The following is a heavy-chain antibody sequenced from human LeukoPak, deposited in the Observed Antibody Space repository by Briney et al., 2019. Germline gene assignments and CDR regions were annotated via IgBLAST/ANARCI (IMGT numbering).Heavy chain of an antibody. CDR1: GGSFSGYY. V-gene: IGHV4-34*01. Sequence: SETLSLTCAVYGGSFSGYYWSWIRQPPGKGLEWIGEINHSGSTNYNPSLKSRVTISVDTSKNQFSLKLSSVTAADTAVYYCARRSITMVRGAAVLDYWGQGTLVTVSS. CDR2: INHSGST. CDR3: ARRSITMVRGAAVLDY. J-gene: IGHJ4*02. D-gene: IGHD3-10*01.